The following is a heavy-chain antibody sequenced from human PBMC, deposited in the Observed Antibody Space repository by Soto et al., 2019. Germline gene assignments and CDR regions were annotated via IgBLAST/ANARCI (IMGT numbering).Heavy chain of an antibody. CDR2: IKTKVESYAT. CDR1: GFTLSGFD. D-gene: IGHD2-15*01. CDR3: TRRHCSGGGCYSDFDF. Sequence: EVQLVESGGGLVQPGGSLKLSCAASGFTLSGFDLHWVRQASGEGREWNGRIKTKVESYATEYAASVKGRFSISRDDSKNTAYLEMNSLETEDTAIYYCTRRHCSGGGCYSDFDFWGQGSLVTVSS. V-gene: IGHV3-73*01. J-gene: IGHJ4*02.